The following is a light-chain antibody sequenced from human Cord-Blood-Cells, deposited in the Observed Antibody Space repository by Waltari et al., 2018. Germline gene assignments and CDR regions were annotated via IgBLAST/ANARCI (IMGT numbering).Light chain of an antibody. V-gene: IGKV3-20*01. CDR3: QQYGSSPLT. Sequence: EIVLTQSPGTLSLSPGDRATLSCRDSQSVSSSYLAWYQQKPGQAPRLLIYGASSRATGIADRFSGSGSGTDFTLTISRLEPEDCAVYYCQQYGSSPLTFGGGTKVEI. J-gene: IGKJ4*01. CDR1: QSVSSSY. CDR2: GAS.